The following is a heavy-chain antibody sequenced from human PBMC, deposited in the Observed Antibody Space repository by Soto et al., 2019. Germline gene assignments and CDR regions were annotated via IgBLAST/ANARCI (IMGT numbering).Heavy chain of an antibody. Sequence: QVQLQQWGAGLLKPSETLSLTCAVYGGSFSGYYWCWIRQPPGKGLEWIGEINHSGSTNYNPSLKSRVTISVDTSKNQFSLKLSSVTAADTAVYYCATYCSGGSCRFDYWGQGTLVTVSS. CDR1: GGSFSGYY. CDR2: INHSGST. D-gene: IGHD2-15*01. J-gene: IGHJ4*02. CDR3: ATYCSGGSCRFDY. V-gene: IGHV4-34*01.